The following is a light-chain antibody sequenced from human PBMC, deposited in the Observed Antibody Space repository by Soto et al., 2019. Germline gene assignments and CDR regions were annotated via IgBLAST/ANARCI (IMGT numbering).Light chain of an antibody. CDR3: SSFTSSTSYV. J-gene: IGLJ1*01. CDR1: SSEVCSYNS. V-gene: IGLV2-14*03. Sequence: QSVLTQPASVSGSPGQSIAISCTGTSSEVCSYNSVSWYQQYPGKAPKIMIHDVNNRPSGISDRFSGSKSGNTASLTISGLQAEDEADYYCSSFTSSTSYVFGTGTRSPS. CDR2: DVN.